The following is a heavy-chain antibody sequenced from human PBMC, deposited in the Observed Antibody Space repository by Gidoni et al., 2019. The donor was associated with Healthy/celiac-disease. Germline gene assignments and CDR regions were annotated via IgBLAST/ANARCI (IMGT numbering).Heavy chain of an antibody. V-gene: IGHV3-15*07. Sequence: EVQLVESGGGLVKPGESLRLSCAPAGFTFSNAWMNWVRQAPGKGLEWVGRIKSKTDGGTTDYAAPVKGRFTISRDDSKNTLYLQMNSLKTEDTAVYYCTTTVAGSGYYYYYGMDVWGQGTTVTVSS. CDR2: IKSKTDGGTT. CDR3: TTTVAGSGYYYYYGMDV. D-gene: IGHD6-19*01. CDR1: GFTFSNAW. J-gene: IGHJ6*02.